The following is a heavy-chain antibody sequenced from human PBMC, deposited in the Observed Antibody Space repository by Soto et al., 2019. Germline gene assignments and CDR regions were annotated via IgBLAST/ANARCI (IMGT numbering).Heavy chain of an antibody. CDR2: INHSGST. CDR3: ARGLGSGWYGVWFDP. D-gene: IGHD6-19*01. J-gene: IGHJ5*02. Sequence: SETLSLTCAVYGGSFSGYYWSWIRQPPGKGLEWIGEINHSGSTNYNPSLKSRVAISVDTSKNQFSLKLSSVTAADTAVYYCARGLGSGWYGVWFDPWGQGTLVTVSS. V-gene: IGHV4-34*01. CDR1: GGSFSGYY.